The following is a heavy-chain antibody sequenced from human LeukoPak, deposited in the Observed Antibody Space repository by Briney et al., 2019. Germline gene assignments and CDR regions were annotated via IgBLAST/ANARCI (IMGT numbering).Heavy chain of an antibody. D-gene: IGHD3-10*01. CDR3: AKSWGSGSSIYYYYMDV. CDR2: ISSTGGTT. CDR1: GLTFSSYG. V-gene: IGHV3-23*01. Sequence: GALRLSCAASGLTFSSYGMSWVRRAPGKGLEWVSAISSTGGTTYYADSVKGRFTISRDNSKNTLYLQMNSLRAEDRAVYYCAKSWGSGSSIYYYYMDVWGKGTTVTISS. J-gene: IGHJ6*03.